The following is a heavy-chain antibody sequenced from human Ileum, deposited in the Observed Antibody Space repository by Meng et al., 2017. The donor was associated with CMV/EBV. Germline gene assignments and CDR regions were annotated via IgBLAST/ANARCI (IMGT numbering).Heavy chain of an antibody. CDR3: TRGGSWFDP. J-gene: IGHJ5*02. V-gene: IGHV3-66*02. Sequence: GESLKISCAASGLTVSANYMTWIRQAPGKGLEWVSVIYTDGETHYADSVKGRFTISRDNSKNTLYLQMDSLRAEDTAVYYCTRGGSWFDPWGQGTLVPSPQ. CDR2: IYTDGET. CDR1: GLTVSANY. D-gene: IGHD3-10*01.